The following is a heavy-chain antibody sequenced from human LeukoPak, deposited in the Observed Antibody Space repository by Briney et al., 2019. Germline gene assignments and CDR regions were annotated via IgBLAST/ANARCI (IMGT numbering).Heavy chain of an antibody. CDR3: ARDLPGSGYDFWSGSFDY. CDR2: ISSSSSYI. V-gene: IGHV3-21*01. CDR1: GFTFSSYS. D-gene: IGHD3-3*01. J-gene: IGHJ4*02. Sequence: PGGSLRPSCAASGFTFSSYSMNWVRQAPGKGLEWVSSISSSSSYIYYADSVKGRFTISRDNAKNSLYLQMNSLRAEDTAVYYCARDLPGSGYDFWSGSFDYWGQGTLVTVSS.